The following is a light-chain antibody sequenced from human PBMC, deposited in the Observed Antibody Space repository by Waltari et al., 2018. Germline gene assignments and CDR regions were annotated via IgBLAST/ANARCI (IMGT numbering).Light chain of an antibody. J-gene: IGLJ2*01. CDR2: DVS. CDR3: SSYAGSNNIL. Sequence: QSALTQPPSASGSPGQSVTISCTGTSSDIGGYTSGSWYQHHPGSAPKILIYDVSKRPSGVADRFSGSKSGNTASLTVSGLQAEDEGDYYCSSYAGSNNILFGGGTKVTVL. V-gene: IGLV2-8*01. CDR1: SSDIGGYTS.